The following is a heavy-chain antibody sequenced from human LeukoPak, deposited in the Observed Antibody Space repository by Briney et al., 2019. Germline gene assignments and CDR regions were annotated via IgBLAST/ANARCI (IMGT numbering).Heavy chain of an antibody. CDR2: IYYSGST. J-gene: IGHJ5*02. CDR3: ARVAPGDIRVLLNWFDP. V-gene: IGHV4-59*01. Sequence: KTSETLSLTCTVSGGSISSYYWSWIRQPPGKGLEWIGYIYYSGSTNYNPSLKSRVTISVDTSKNQFSLKLSSVTAADTAVYYCARVAPGDIRVLLNWFDPWGQGTLVTVSS. D-gene: IGHD1-26*01. CDR1: GGSISSYY.